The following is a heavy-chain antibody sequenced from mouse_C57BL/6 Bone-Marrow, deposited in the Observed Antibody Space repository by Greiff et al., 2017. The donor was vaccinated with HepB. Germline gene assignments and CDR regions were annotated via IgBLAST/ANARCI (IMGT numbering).Heavy chain of an antibody. CDR2: INYDGSST. CDR3: AREGWLPYYFDY. Sequence: EVKLVESEGGLVQPGSSMKLSCTASGFTFSDYYMAWVRQVPEKGLEWVANINYDGSSTYYLDSLKSRFIISRDNAKNILYLQMSSLKSEDTATYYCAREGWLPYYFDYWGQGTTLTVSS. CDR1: GFTFSDYY. J-gene: IGHJ2*01. D-gene: IGHD2-3*01. V-gene: IGHV5-16*01.